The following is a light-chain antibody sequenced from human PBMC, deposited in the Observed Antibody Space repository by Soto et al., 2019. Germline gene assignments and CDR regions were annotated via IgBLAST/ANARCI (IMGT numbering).Light chain of an antibody. CDR1: QSVSSSY. Sequence: TLSVSPGERAILSCRASQSVSSSYLAWYQQKPGQPPRLLISGASTRATGIPARFSGSGFGTEFTLTISSLQSEDFAVYYCQQYGNWPLTFGGGTKVDI. CDR3: QQYGNWPLT. CDR2: GAS. V-gene: IGKV3-15*01. J-gene: IGKJ4*01.